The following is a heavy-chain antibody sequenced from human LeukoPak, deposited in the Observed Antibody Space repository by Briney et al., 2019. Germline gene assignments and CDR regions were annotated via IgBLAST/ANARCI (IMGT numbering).Heavy chain of an antibody. J-gene: IGHJ4*02. CDR2: INTDGSST. CDR1: GFSFSGYW. V-gene: IGHV3-74*01. CDR3: AKVNPMIVVAID. D-gene: IGHD3-22*01. Sequence: GGSLRLSCAASGFSFSGYWMHWVRQAPGKGLVWVSRINTDGSSTSYADSVKGRFTTSRDNAENTLYLQMNSLRAEDTAVYYCAKVNPMIVVAIDWGQGTLVTVSS.